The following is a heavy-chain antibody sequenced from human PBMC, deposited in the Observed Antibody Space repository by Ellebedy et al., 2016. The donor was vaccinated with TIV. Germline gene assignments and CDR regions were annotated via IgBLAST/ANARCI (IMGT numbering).Heavy chain of an antibody. D-gene: IGHD4-23*01. J-gene: IGHJ2*01. CDR3: TREARWGNWYFAL. CDR2: IASDGGAT. CDR1: GFIFNRYG. Sequence: PGGSLRLSCAASGFIFNRYGIQWVRQAPGKGLEWIGVIASDGGATVYADFVRGRFTLSRDNSRNTVYLQKNSLSPDDTDVYYCTREARWGNWYFALWGRGTLVAVST. V-gene: IGHV3-30*03.